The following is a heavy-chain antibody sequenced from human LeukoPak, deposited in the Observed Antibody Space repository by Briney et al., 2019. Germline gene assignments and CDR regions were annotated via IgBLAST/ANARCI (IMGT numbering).Heavy chain of an antibody. Sequence: SETLSLTCSVSGGSVSSYYWSWSRQPPGKGLEWIGYIYYSGNTNYNPSLKSRVTISVDTSKSQFSLKLSSVTAADTAVYYCARLYNWFDPWGQGTLVTVSS. D-gene: IGHD2-8*01. CDR1: GGSVSSYY. J-gene: IGHJ5*02. CDR2: IYYSGNT. CDR3: ARLYNWFDP. V-gene: IGHV4-59*08.